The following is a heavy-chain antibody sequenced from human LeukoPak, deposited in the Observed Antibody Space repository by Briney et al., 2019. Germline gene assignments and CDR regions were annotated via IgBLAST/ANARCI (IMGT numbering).Heavy chain of an antibody. V-gene: IGHV4-59*01. CDR1: GGSISSFY. D-gene: IGHD4-17*01. J-gene: IGHJ4*02. CDR3: ARVPTVTFFDY. Sequence: PSETLSLTCTVSGGSISSFYWSWIRQPPGKGLEWIGYIYSSGSTNYNPSLKSRVTISLDTSKHQFSLKLSSVTAADTAVYYCARVPTVTFFDYWGQGTLVTVSS. CDR2: IYSSGST.